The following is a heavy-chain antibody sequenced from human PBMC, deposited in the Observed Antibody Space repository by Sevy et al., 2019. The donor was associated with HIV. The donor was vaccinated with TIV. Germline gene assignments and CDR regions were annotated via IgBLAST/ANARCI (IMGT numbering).Heavy chain of an antibody. Sequence: GGSLRLSCAASGFTFSSYGMHWVRQAPGKGLEWVADIWYDGSNKYYADSVKGRFTISRDNSKNTLYLQMNSLRAEDTAVYYCAREGCSSTSCYTSWFDPWGQGTLVTVSS. J-gene: IGHJ5*02. D-gene: IGHD2-2*02. CDR3: AREGCSSTSCYTSWFDP. V-gene: IGHV3-33*01. CDR2: IWYDGSNK. CDR1: GFTFSSYG.